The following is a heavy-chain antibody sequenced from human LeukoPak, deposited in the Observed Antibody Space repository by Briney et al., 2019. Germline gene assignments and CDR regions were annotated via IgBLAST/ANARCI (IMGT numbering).Heavy chain of an antibody. Sequence: GGSLRLSCAASGFTFSSYAMSWVRQAPGKGLEWVSVISDSGGSTYYADSVKGRFTISRDNSKNTLYLQMNSLRAEDTAVYCCAKDSDYSSTWGWFDPWGEGTLVTVSS. CDR3: AKDSDYSSTWGWFDP. CDR1: GFTFSSYA. CDR2: ISDSGGST. D-gene: IGHD6-13*01. J-gene: IGHJ5*02. V-gene: IGHV3-23*01.